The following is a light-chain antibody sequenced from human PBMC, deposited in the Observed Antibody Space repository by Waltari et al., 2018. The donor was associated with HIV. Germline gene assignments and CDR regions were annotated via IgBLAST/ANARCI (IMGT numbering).Light chain of an antibody. CDR3: QQYSRWPPTWT. CDR1: ENIRNN. J-gene: IGKJ1*01. CDR2: DAS. Sequence: EVVMTQSPGTLSVSPGERATTSCRSSENIRNNLAWYQQKPGQAPRLLFYDASARATGVPARFSGSGSGTEFTLTISGLQSEDFAIYYCQQYSRWPPTWTFGQGTKVDVK. V-gene: IGKV3-15*01.